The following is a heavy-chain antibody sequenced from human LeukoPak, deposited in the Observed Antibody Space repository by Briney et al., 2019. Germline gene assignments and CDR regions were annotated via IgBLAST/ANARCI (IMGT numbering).Heavy chain of an antibody. J-gene: IGHJ4*02. CDR2: IYHSGST. CDR1: GYSISSGYY. Sequence: PSETLSLTCTVSGYSISSGYYWGWIRQPPGKGLEWIGSIYHSGSTYYNPSLKSRVTISVDTSKNQFSLKLSSVSAADTAVYYCARSYYYDSSGYPFTYWGQGTLVTVSS. V-gene: IGHV4-38-2*02. D-gene: IGHD3-22*01. CDR3: ARSYYYDSSGYPFTY.